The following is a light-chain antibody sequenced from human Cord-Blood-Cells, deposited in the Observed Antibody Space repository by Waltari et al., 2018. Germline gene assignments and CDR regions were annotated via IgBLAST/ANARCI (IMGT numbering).Light chain of an antibody. Sequence: QAVVTQEPSLTVSPGGTVTLTCGSSTGAVTSGHYPYWFQQKPGQAPRTLIYDPSNKHCWTPARFSGSLLGVKAALTLSGAQPEDEAEYYCLLSYSGARVFGGGTKLTVL. CDR3: LLSYSGARV. V-gene: IGLV7-46*01. J-gene: IGLJ2*01. CDR2: DPS. CDR1: TGAVTSGHY.